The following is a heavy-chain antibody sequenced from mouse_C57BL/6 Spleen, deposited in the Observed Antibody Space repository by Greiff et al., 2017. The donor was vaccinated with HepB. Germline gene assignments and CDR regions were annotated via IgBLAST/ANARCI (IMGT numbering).Heavy chain of an antibody. J-gene: IGHJ1*03. CDR3: ARDYYGWYFDV. CDR1: GYSITSGYY. V-gene: IGHV3-6*01. D-gene: IGHD1-1*01. CDR2: ISYDGSN. Sequence: VQLKESGPGLVKPSQSLSLTCSVTGYSITSGYYWNWIRQFPGNKLEWMGYISYDGSNNYNPSLKNRISITRDTSKNQFFLKLNSVTTEDTATYYCARDYYGWYFDVWGTGTTVTVSS.